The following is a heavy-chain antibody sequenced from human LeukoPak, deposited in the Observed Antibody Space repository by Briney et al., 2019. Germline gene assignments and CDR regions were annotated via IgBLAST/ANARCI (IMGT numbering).Heavy chain of an antibody. CDR3: ARDVLYYYDSSAKGAD. CDR1: GYTFTAYY. Sequence: GASVKVSCRTSGYTFTAYYMHWVRQAPGQGLEWMGWINPTSGHTNYAQKFQGRVTMTRDTSISTAYMELSRLRSDDTAVYYCARDVLYYYDSSAKGADWGQGTLVTVSS. J-gene: IGHJ4*02. V-gene: IGHV1-2*02. CDR2: INPTSGHT. D-gene: IGHD3-22*01.